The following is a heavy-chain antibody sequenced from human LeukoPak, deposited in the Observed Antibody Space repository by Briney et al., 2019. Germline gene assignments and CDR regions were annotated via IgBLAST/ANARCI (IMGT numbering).Heavy chain of an antibody. Sequence: PSETLSLTCTVSGGSISSYYWTWIQHPAGKGLEWIGRIYTSGATIYNPSLKSRVTMSVDTSKNQFSLRLSSVTAADTAVYYCARSPRAGTPYYYYVGVWGTGTTITVSS. CDR1: GGSISSYY. CDR2: IYTSGAT. CDR3: ARSPRAGTPYYYYVGV. J-gene: IGHJ6*03. D-gene: IGHD2-15*01. V-gene: IGHV4-4*07.